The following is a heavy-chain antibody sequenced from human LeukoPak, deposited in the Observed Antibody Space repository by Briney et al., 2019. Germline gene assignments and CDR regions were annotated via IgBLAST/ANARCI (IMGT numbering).Heavy chain of an antibody. V-gene: IGHV3-73*01. Sequence: GSLRLSCAASGFTFSGSAMHWVRPASGKGVEWVGRIRSKGNSYATAYASSVKGRFTISRDDSKNTAYLQMNSLKTEDTAVYYCIRQWPTYYYDSSGLRSAFDIWGQGTMVTVSS. D-gene: IGHD3-22*01. CDR1: GFTFSGSA. CDR2: IRSKGNSYAT. J-gene: IGHJ3*02. CDR3: IRQWPTYYYDSSGLRSAFDI.